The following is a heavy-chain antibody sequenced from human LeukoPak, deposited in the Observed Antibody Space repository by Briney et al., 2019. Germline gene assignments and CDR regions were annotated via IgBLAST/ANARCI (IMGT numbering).Heavy chain of an antibody. V-gene: IGHV3-48*01. CDR3: AKDPAWNYYDSSGYGMDV. CDR2: ISSSGSTI. D-gene: IGHD3-22*01. J-gene: IGHJ6*02. Sequence: VQPGRSLRLSCTASGFTFGDYAMSWVRQAPGKGLEWVSYISSSGSTIYYADSVKGRFTISRDNSKNTLYLQMNSLRAEDTAVYYCAKDPAWNYYDSSGYGMDVWGQGTTVTVSS. CDR1: GFTFGDYA.